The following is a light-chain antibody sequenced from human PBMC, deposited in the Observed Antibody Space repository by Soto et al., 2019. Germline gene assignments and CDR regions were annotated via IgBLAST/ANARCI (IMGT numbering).Light chain of an antibody. V-gene: IGKV1-5*03. CDR3: QQYDSYSWT. J-gene: IGKJ1*01. CDR2: KAS. Sequence: DIQMTQSPSTLSGSVVDRVTITCRASQTISSWLAWYQQKPGKAPKLLIYKASTLKSGVPSRFSGSGSGTEFTLTISSLQPDDFATYYCQQYDSYSWTFDQGTKVDIK. CDR1: QTISSW.